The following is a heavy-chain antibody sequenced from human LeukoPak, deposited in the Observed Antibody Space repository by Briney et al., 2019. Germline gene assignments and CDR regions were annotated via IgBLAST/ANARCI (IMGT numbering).Heavy chain of an antibody. D-gene: IGHD2-2*01. CDR2: IYYSGST. CDR1: GGSISSGDYC. Sequence: SETLSLTCTVSGGSISSGDYCWSWIRQPPGKGLEWIGYIYYSGSTYYNPSLKSRVTISVDTSKNQFSLKLSSVTAVDTAVYYCARGRVVVPAATPFDYWGQGTLVTVSS. CDR3: ARGRVVVPAATPFDY. J-gene: IGHJ4*02. V-gene: IGHV4-30-4*08.